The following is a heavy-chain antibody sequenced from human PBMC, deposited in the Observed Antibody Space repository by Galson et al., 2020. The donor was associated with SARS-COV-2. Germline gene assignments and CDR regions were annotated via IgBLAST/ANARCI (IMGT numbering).Heavy chain of an antibody. J-gene: IGHJ3*02. V-gene: IGHV3-30*04. CDR1: GFTFSSYA. Sequence: GGSLRLSCAASGFTFSSYAMHWVRQAPGKGLEWVAVISYDGSNKYYADSVKGRFTISRDNSKNTLYLQMNSLRAEDTAVYYCASGTERITIFGVVIFGAFDIWGQGTMVTVSS. D-gene: IGHD3-3*01. CDR3: ASGTERITIFGVVIFGAFDI. CDR2: ISYDGSNK.